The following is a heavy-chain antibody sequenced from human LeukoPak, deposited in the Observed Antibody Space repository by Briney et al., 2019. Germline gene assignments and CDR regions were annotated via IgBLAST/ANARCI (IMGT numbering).Heavy chain of an antibody. D-gene: IGHD2-8*02. Sequence: ASVKVSCKASGYTFTSYYMHWVRQAPGQGLEWMGLINPSGNNTNYAQKFRGRVTVTRDTSTSTVYMDLSSLRSEDTAMYFCAREESGGYFDYWGQGTLVTVSS. V-gene: IGHV1-46*01. CDR1: GYTFTSYY. CDR2: INPSGNNT. J-gene: IGHJ4*02. CDR3: AREESGGYFDY.